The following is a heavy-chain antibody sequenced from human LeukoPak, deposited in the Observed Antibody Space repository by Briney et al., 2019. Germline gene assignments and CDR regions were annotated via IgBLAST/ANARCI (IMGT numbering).Heavy chain of an antibody. V-gene: IGHV3-30*03. Sequence: GGSLRHTCAACGFTFSSFFMHWVRQAPGKGLEWVAVISYDGSNKYYADSVRGRFTISRDNSKNTLYLQMNSLRVEDTAVYYCARDLRLFGPPAIYCRQTTLVTVSS. J-gene: IGHJ4*02. CDR1: GFTFSSFF. CDR3: ARDLRLFGPPAIY. CDR2: ISYDGSNK. D-gene: IGHD5-18*01.